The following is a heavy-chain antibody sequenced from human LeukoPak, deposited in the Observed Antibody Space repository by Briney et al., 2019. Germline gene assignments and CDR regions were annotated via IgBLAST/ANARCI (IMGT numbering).Heavy chain of an antibody. CDR1: GFTVSSNY. Sequence: PGGSLRLSCAASGFTVSSNYMSWVRQAPGKGLEWVSVIYSGGSTYYTDSVKGRFTISRDNSKNTLYLQMNSLRAEDTAVYYCARDGVGVVVSAVPFDYWGQGTLVTVSS. V-gene: IGHV3-53*01. D-gene: IGHD2-2*01. CDR2: IYSGGST. J-gene: IGHJ4*02. CDR3: ARDGVGVVVSAVPFDY.